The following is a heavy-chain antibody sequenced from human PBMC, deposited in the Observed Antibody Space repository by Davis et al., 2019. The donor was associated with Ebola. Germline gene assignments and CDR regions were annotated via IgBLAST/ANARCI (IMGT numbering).Heavy chain of an antibody. CDR2: IYSGGST. Sequence: PGGSLRLSCAASGFTVSSNYMSWVRQAPGKGLEWVSVIYSGGSTYYADSVKGRFTISRDNSKNTLYLQMNSLRAEDTAVYYCAKDQYSVTFYNYYGMDVWGQGTTVTVSS. V-gene: IGHV3-53*01. CDR3: AKDQYSVTFYNYYGMDV. J-gene: IGHJ6*02. D-gene: IGHD1-26*01. CDR1: GFTVSSNY.